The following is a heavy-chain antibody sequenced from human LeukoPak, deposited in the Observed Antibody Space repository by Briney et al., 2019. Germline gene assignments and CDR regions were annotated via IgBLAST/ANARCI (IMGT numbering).Heavy chain of an antibody. CDR3: ARQNPAASGQGLDY. Sequence: PSETLSLTCTVSGGSISSYYWSWIRQPPGKGLGCIGYIYYSGSTNYNPSLKSRVTLSVDTSKRQFSLELTSVTAADTAVYYCARQNPAASGQGLDYWGQGTLVTVSS. CDR1: GGSISSYY. J-gene: IGHJ4*02. CDR2: IYYSGST. D-gene: IGHD6-13*01. V-gene: IGHV4-59*08.